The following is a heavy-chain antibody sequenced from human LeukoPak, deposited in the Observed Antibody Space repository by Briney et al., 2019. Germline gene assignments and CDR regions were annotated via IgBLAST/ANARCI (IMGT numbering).Heavy chain of an antibody. CDR1: GGSISSYY. CDR2: IYYSGST. CDR3: ARDRGYGYVWGSYRYDY. Sequence: SETLSLTCTVSGGSISSYYWSWIRQPPGKGLEWIGYIYYSGSTNYNPSLKSRVTISVDTSKNQFSLKLSSVTAADTAVYYCARDRGYGYVWGSYRYDYWGQGTLVTVSS. V-gene: IGHV4-59*01. J-gene: IGHJ4*02. D-gene: IGHD3-16*02.